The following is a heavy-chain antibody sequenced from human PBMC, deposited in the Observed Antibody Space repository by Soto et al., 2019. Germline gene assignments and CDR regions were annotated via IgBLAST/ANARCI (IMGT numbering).Heavy chain of an antibody. CDR1: GGSIRCYY. CDR2: ISYSGST. CDR3: AREGGVATPIGMDV. V-gene: IGHV4-59*01. Sequence: PSETLSLTCAVSGGSIRCYYGSWIRQPPGKGLEWIGYISYSGSTNYNPSLKNRVTISVDTSKNQFSLKLSFVTAADTAVYYCAREGGVATPIGMDVWGQGTTVTVSS. J-gene: IGHJ6*02. D-gene: IGHD5-12*01.